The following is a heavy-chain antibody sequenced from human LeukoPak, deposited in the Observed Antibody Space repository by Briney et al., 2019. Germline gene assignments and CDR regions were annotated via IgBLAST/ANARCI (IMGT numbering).Heavy chain of an antibody. J-gene: IGHJ6*03. Sequence: SETPSLTCTVSGGSISSYYWSWIRQPAGKGLEWIGRIYTSGSTNYNPSLKSRVTMSVDTSKNQFSLKLSSVTAADTAVYYCARDGGSSWNYYYYYYMDVWGKGTTVTVSS. CDR1: GGSISSYY. D-gene: IGHD6-13*01. CDR2: IYTSGST. V-gene: IGHV4-4*07. CDR3: ARDGGSSWNYYYYYYMDV.